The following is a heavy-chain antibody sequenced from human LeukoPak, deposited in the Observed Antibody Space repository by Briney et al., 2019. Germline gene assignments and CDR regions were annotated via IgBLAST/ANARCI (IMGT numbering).Heavy chain of an antibody. CDR1: GFTFSSYA. V-gene: IGHV4-34*01. CDR3: ARVSSGWYRGGWFDP. Sequence: GSLRLSCAVSGFTFSSYAMSWIRQPPGKGLEWIGEINHSGSTNYNPSLKSRVTISVDTSKNQFSLKLSSVTAADTAVYYCARVSSGWYRGGWFDPWGQGTLVTVSS. J-gene: IGHJ5*02. CDR2: INHSGST. D-gene: IGHD6-19*01.